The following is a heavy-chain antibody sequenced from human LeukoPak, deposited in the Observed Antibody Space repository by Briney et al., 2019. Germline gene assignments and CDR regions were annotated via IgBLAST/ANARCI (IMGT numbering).Heavy chain of an antibody. Sequence: QAGGSLRLSCAASGFTFSDYYMSWIRQAPGKGLEWVSAISGSGGSTYYADSVKGRFTISRDNSKNTLYLQMNSLRAEDTAVYYCAKDPSSSWSLRFVLGAFDIWGQGTMVTVSS. CDR2: ISGSGGST. CDR1: GFTFSDYY. V-gene: IGHV3-23*01. CDR3: AKDPSSSWSLRFVLGAFDI. D-gene: IGHD6-13*01. J-gene: IGHJ3*02.